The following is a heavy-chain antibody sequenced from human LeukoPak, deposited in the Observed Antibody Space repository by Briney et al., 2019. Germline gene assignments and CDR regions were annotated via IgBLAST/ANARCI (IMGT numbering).Heavy chain of an antibody. CDR3: AKGGSDYDDHGYSFDY. Sequence: PGGSLRLSCAASGFTFSSYAMSWVRQAPGKGLEWVSAISSSGGNTYYADSVKGRFTISSDNSKNTLYLQMNSLRAEDTAVYYCAKGGSDYDDHGYSFDYWGQGALVTVSS. J-gene: IGHJ4*02. CDR2: ISSSGGNT. V-gene: IGHV3-23*01. D-gene: IGHD1-26*01. CDR1: GFTFSSYA.